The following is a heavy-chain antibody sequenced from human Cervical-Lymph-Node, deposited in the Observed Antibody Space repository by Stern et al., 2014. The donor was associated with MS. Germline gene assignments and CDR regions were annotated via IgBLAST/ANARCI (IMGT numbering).Heavy chain of an antibody. D-gene: IGHD6-19*01. CDR1: GYTFTAKY. Sequence: VQLVQSGAEVKKPGASVKVSCKTSGYTFTAKYLHWIRQAPGQGLEWIGWINPNSGGTKYAHNFQGRVTMTSDRSITTAYMELSSLRSDDTAVFFCARDSGRSGWYDDFDYWGQGTLVVVSP. CDR3: ARDSGRSGWYDDFDY. V-gene: IGHV1-2*02. J-gene: IGHJ4*02. CDR2: INPNSGGT.